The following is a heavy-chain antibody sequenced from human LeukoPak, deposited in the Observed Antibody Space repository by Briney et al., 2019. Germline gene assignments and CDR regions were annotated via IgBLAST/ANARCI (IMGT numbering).Heavy chain of an antibody. CDR1: GGSFSGYY. D-gene: IGHD1-14*01. V-gene: IGHV4-34*01. CDR3: ARGLPEYYYYYMDV. J-gene: IGHJ6*03. Sequence: SETLSLTCAVYGGSFSGYYWSWIRQPPGKGLEWTGEINHSGSTNYNPSLKSRVTISVDTSKNQFSLKLSSVTAADTAVYYCARGLPEYYYYYMDVWGKGTTVTVSS. CDR2: INHSGST.